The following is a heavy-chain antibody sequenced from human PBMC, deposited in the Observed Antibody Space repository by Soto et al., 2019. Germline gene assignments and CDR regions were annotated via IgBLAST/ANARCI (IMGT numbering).Heavy chain of an antibody. Sequence: SETLSLTCAVSGYSISSGYYWGWIRQPPGKGLEWIGSIYHSGSTYYNPSLKSRVTISVDTSKNQFSLKLSSVTAADTAVYYCARGESRGCSGGSCQLDYWGQGTLVTVSS. D-gene: IGHD2-15*01. CDR3: ARGESRGCSGGSCQLDY. V-gene: IGHV4-38-2*01. CDR2: IYHSGST. CDR1: GYSISSGYY. J-gene: IGHJ4*02.